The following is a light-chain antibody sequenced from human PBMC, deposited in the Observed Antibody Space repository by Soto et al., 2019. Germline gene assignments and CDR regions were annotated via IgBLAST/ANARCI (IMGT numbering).Light chain of an antibody. CDR3: QQYNSYSIT. V-gene: IGKV1-5*01. CDR1: QSIRSW. CDR2: DAS. Sequence: DIQMTQSPSMLSASVGDRVTIACRASQSIRSWLAWYRQKPGKAPKLLIFDASTLEGGVPSRCSGIGSATEFTLTISIQQPDDLTTYYYQQYNSYSITFGQGTRLEI. J-gene: IGKJ5*01.